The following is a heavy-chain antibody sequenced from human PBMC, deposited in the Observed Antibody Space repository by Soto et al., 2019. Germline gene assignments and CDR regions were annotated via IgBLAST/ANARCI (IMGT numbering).Heavy chain of an antibody. Sequence: GGSLRLSCAASGFTFRSYAMSWVRQAPGKGLEWVSAISGSGGSTYYADSVKGRFTISRDNSKNTLYLQMNSLRAEDTAVYYCAKGGLFYYGSGSKGAYYYYMDVWGKGTTVTVSS. J-gene: IGHJ6*03. CDR1: GFTFRSYA. CDR3: AKGGLFYYGSGSKGAYYYYMDV. D-gene: IGHD3-10*01. CDR2: ISGSGGST. V-gene: IGHV3-23*01.